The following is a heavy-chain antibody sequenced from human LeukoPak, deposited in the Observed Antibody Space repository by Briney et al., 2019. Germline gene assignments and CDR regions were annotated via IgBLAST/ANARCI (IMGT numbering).Heavy chain of an antibody. CDR2: MNYEGSNT. J-gene: IGHJ4*02. Sequence: GGSLRLSCAASGFIFRSYYTHWVRHAPGEARVWISRMNYEGSNTIYAYSVEGRLPISRDNAKNTLYAKMKSLRSEDTAVFYWGRGRPRGYSGYVIDYWGQGTPITVSS. D-gene: IGHD5-12*01. V-gene: IGHV3-74*01. CDR3: GRGRPRGYSGYVIDY. CDR1: GFIFRSYY.